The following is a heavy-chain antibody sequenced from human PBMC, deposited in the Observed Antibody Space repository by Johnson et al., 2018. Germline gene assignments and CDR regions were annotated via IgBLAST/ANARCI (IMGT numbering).Heavy chain of an antibody. CDR1: DSTFDESM. D-gene: IGHD1-1*01. J-gene: IGHJ4*02. Sequence: VQLVQSGGAVVHPGGSLRLSCTASDSTFDESMMHWVRQAPGKALEWVSLISWDGISMFYLDSVRGRFVISRDNRKNSLYLQMNSLTTEDTAFYYCAKDADGSGYFDRWGQGALVTVSS. CDR2: ISWDGISM. V-gene: IGHV3-43*01. CDR3: AKDADGSGYFDR.